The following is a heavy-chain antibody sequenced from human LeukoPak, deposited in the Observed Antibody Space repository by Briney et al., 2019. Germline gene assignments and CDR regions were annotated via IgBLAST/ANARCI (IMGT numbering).Heavy chain of an antibody. D-gene: IGHD3-22*01. CDR2: IIPIFGTA. Sequence: ASVNVSCKASGGTFSSYAISWVRQAPGQGLEWMGGIIPIFGTANYAQKFQGRVTITADESTSTAYMELSSLRSEDTAVYYCARGSRYYDSSGYSFDYWGQGTLVTVSS. V-gene: IGHV1-69*13. CDR1: GGTFSSYA. CDR3: ARGSRYYDSSGYSFDY. J-gene: IGHJ4*02.